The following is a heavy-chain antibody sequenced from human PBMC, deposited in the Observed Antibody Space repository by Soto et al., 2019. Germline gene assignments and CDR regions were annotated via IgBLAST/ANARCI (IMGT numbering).Heavy chain of an antibody. CDR2: ISHDGSNK. J-gene: IGHJ4*02. CDR1: GFFFSSYG. CDR3: ARAGIWWDIFRPFDQ. D-gene: IGHD5-12*01. V-gene: IGHV3-30-3*01. Sequence: QVQLVESGGGVVQPARSLRLSCAASGFFFSSYGLFWVRQAPGKGLESVTFISHDGSNKKYADSVKGRFTISRDNSKNTLYLQMNNLRPEDSAMYYCARAGIWWDIFRPFDQWGQGTLVTVSS.